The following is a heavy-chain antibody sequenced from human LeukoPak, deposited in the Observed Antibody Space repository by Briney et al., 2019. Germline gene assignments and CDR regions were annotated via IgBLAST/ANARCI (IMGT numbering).Heavy chain of an antibody. CDR3: ARGFLGGTNGGSNSSGMAV. CDR1: GYTFTDYF. J-gene: IGHJ6*02. Sequence: ASVKVSCKSSGYTFTDYFLHWVRQAPGQGLEWMGCINLHTGGAHYAQKFQDWVSLTRDTSIDTAFMELSSLRSDATAIYYCARGFLGGTNGGSNSSGMAVWGQGPTVPASS. V-gene: IGHV1-2*04. CDR2: INLHTGGA. D-gene: IGHD2-8*01.